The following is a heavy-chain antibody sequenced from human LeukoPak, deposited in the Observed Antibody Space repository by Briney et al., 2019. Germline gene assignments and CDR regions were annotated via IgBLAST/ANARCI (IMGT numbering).Heavy chain of an antibody. CDR1: GFTVSSNS. V-gene: IGHV3-53*01. CDR2: IYSDNT. Sequence: GGSLRLSCTVSGFTVSSNSMSSVRQAPGKGLEWVSFIYSDNTHYSDSVKGRFTISRDNSKNTLYLQMNSLRAEDTAVYYCAGRAGAYSHPYDYWGQGTLVTVSS. J-gene: IGHJ4*02. CDR3: AGRAGAYSHPYDY. D-gene: IGHD4/OR15-4a*01.